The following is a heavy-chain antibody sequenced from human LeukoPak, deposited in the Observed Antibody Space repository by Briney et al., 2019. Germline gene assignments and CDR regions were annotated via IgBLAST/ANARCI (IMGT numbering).Heavy chain of an antibody. CDR2: INHSGST. D-gene: IGHD6-13*01. Sequence: SETLSLTCAVYGGSFSGYYWSWIRQPPGKGLEWIGEINHSGSTNYNPSLKSRVTISVDTSKNQFSLKLSSVTAADTAVYYCAREGSSSSWFHYYYMDVWGKGTTVTVSS. V-gene: IGHV4-34*01. CDR1: GGSFSGYY. CDR3: AREGSSSSWFHYYYMDV. J-gene: IGHJ6*03.